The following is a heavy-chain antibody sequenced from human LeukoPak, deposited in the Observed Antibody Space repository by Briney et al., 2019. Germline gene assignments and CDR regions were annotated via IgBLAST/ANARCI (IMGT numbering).Heavy chain of an antibody. CDR3: ARDGVSYYYYYMDV. D-gene: IGHD3-16*01. J-gene: IGHJ6*03. Sequence: GGSLRLSCAASGFTVSSNYMSWVRQAPGKGLEWVSVIYSGGSTYYADSVKGRFTISRDNSKNTLYLQMNSLRAEDTAVYYCARDGVSYYYYYMDVWGKGTTVTVSS. V-gene: IGHV3-66*02. CDR2: IYSGGST. CDR1: GFTVSSNY.